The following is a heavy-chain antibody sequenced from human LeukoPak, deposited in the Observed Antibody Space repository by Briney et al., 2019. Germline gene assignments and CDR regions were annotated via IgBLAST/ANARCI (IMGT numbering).Heavy chain of an antibody. CDR3: ARMLSKMVRGAKGYDAFDI. D-gene: IGHD3-10*01. CDR1: GYTLTELS. V-gene: IGHV1-24*01. CDR2: FDPEDGET. J-gene: IGHJ3*02. Sequence: ASVKVSCKVSGYTLTELSMHWVRQAPGKGLEWMGGFDPEDGETIYAQKFQGRVTMTEDTSTDTAYMELSSLRSEDTAVYYCARMLSKMVRGAKGYDAFDIWGQGTMVTVSS.